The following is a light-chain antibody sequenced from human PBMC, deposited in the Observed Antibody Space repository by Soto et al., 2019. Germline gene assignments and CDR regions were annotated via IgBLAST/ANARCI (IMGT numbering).Light chain of an antibody. Sequence: DIVMTQSPDSLAVSLGERATINCKSSQSRLYSSHNKNYLAWYLHKPGQPPKLLMYWASTRESGVPDRFSGSGSGPDFTLTISSLQAEDVAVYYCQQYYSTPPTFGQGTKVEI. V-gene: IGKV4-1*01. CDR1: QSRLYSSHNKNY. J-gene: IGKJ1*01. CDR3: QQYYSTPPT. CDR2: WAS.